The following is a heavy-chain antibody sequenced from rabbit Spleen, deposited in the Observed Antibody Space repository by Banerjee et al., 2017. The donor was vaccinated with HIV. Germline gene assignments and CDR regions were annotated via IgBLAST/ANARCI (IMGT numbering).Heavy chain of an antibody. CDR2: IGTGDGRT. CDR3: ARDLVVAIGRNFNL. Sequence: QEQLEESGGDLVKPEGSLTLTCTASGFSFSSSYWICWVRQAPGKGLEWIACIGTGDGRTYYASWAKGRFTISKTSSTTVTLQMTSLTAADTATYFCARDLVVAIGRNFNLWGQGTLVTVS. J-gene: IGHJ4*01. V-gene: IGHV1S45*01. D-gene: IGHD3-3*01. CDR1: GFSFSSSYW.